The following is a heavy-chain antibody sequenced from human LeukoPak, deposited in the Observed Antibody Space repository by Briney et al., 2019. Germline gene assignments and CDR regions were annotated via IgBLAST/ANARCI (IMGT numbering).Heavy chain of an antibody. D-gene: IGHD7-27*01. CDR2: IYTSGST. Sequence: PSETLSLTCTVSGGSISSGSYYWSWIRQPDGKGLEWIGRIYTSGSTNYNPSLKSRVTISVDTSKNQFSLKLSSVTAADTAVYYCARVPWVGKLDVWGKGTTVTVSS. CDR3: ARVPWVGKLDV. CDR1: GGSISSGSYY. V-gene: IGHV4-61*02. J-gene: IGHJ6*04.